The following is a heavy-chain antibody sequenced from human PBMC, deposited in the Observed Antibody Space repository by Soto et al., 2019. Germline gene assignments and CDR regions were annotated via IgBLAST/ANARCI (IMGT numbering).Heavy chain of an antibody. J-gene: IGHJ6*02. CDR1: GYTFTSYG. D-gene: IGHD6-6*01. CDR3: ARGAFEYSSSFSYYYGMDV. Sequence: GASVKVSCKASGYTFTSYGISWVRQAPGQGLEWMGWISAYNGNTNYAQKLQGRVTMTTDTSTSTAYMELRSLRSDDTAVYYCARGAFEYSSSFSYYYGMDVWGQGTTVTVSS. CDR2: ISAYNGNT. V-gene: IGHV1-18*01.